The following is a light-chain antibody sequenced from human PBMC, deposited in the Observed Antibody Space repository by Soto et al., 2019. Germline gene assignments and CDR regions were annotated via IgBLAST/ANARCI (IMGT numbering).Light chain of an antibody. J-gene: IGKJ4*01. CDR3: QQRSNWPLT. V-gene: IGKV3-11*01. Sequence: EIVLAQSPATLSLSPGERGTLSCRASQHISNYLAWYQQRPGQAPRLLIYDASNRATSIPARFSGSGSGTDFTLTINSLEHEDFAVYYCQQRSNWPLTFGGGTKVDNK. CDR2: DAS. CDR1: QHISNY.